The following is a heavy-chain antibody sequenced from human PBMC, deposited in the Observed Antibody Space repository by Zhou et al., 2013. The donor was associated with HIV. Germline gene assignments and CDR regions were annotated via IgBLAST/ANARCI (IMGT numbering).Heavy chain of an antibody. V-gene: IGHV1-18*01. Sequence: QVQLEQSGAEVKKPGSSVRVSCRASGDRFGTYAMNWVRQAPGQGLEWMGLISAYHGKADYAQKFQDRVTLTTDTATATAFMELRRLTSDDTAVYYCARDMSSIYDSSGHRALDIWGQGTVVAVSS. D-gene: IGHD3-22*01. J-gene: IGHJ3*02. CDR3: ARDMSSIYDSSGHRALDI. CDR1: GDRFGTYA. CDR2: ISAYHGKA.